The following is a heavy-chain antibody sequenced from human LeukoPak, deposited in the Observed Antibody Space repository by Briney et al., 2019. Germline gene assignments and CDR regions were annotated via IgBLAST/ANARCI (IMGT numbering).Heavy chain of an antibody. Sequence: GGSLRLSCSASGFTFNSYPVHWVRQAPGKGLEYVSGISRNGGSTYYADSVKGRFTISRDNAKNTLYLQMNSLRAEDTAVYYCARESSYEFDYWGQGTLVTVSS. CDR1: GFTFNSYP. J-gene: IGHJ4*02. D-gene: IGHD5-12*01. V-gene: IGHV3-64*04. CDR2: ISRNGGST. CDR3: ARESSYEFDY.